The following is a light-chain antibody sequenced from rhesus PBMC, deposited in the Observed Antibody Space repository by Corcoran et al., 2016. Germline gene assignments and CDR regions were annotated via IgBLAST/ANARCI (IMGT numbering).Light chain of an antibody. Sequence: EIVMTQSPATLSLSPGERATLSCRASQSVSSRLAWYQQKPGQAPRLLIYDASSRASGIPDRFSGSGSGTEFTLTISSLEPEDFAVYYCQQYSNSWTFGQGTKVEIK. J-gene: IGKJ1*01. CDR1: QSVSSR. CDR2: DAS. V-gene: IGKV3-42*03. CDR3: QQYSNSWT.